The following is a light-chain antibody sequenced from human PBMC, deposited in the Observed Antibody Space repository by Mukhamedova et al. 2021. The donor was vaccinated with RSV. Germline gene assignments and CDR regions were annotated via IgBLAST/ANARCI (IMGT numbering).Light chain of an antibody. V-gene: IGKV1-39*01. CDR2: GAS. J-gene: IGKJ2*01. Sequence: WYQRRVHGKDPKLLIFGASSLRGGVPSRFSGSGSGTDFTLTISSLQPEDFATYSCQQSYSTPYTFGQGTTVEIK. CDR3: QQSYSTPYT.